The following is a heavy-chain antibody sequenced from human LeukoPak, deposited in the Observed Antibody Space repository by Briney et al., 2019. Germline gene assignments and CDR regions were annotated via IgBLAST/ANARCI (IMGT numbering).Heavy chain of an antibody. CDR3: ATLGCNSPSCRSSDY. J-gene: IGHJ4*02. Sequence: PSETLSLTCTVSGGSISSGSYYWSWIRQPAGKGLEWIGRIYTSGSTNYNPSLKSRVTISVDTSKNQFSLKLSSVTAADTAVYYCATLGCNSPSCRSSDYWGQGTLVTVSS. V-gene: IGHV4-61*02. D-gene: IGHD2-2*01. CDR2: IYTSGST. CDR1: GGSISSGSYY.